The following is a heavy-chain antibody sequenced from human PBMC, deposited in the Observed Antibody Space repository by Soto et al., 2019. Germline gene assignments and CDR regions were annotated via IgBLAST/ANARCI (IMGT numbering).Heavy chain of an antibody. CDR1: GYTFTGYY. CDR3: ARSKGYFEWLQGLRTGYYGMDV. J-gene: IGHJ6*02. Sequence: ASVKVSCKASGYTFTGYYMHWVRQAPGQGLEWMGWINPNSGGTNYAQKFQGRVTMTRDTSISTAYMELSRLRSDDTAVYYCARSKGYFEWLQGLRTGYYGMDVWGQGTLVTVSS. CDR2: INPNSGGT. V-gene: IGHV1-2*02. D-gene: IGHD3-9*01.